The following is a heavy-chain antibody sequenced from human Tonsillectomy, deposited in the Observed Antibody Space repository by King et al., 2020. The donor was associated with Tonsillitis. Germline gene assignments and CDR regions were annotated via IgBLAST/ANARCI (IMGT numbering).Heavy chain of an antibody. V-gene: IGHV4-38-2*01. CDR3: ARVVAATYYYGMDV. D-gene: IGHD2-15*01. CDR1: GYSITMGNY. Sequence: QLQESGPGLVKPSETLSLPCAVLGYSITMGNYWGWIGKPPGKGLEWMGSTYLSGSTSSNPSLKSRVTISVDTSKNQFSLKLSSVTAADTAVYYCARVVAATYYYGMDVWGQGTTVTVSS. J-gene: IGHJ6*02. CDR2: TYLSGST.